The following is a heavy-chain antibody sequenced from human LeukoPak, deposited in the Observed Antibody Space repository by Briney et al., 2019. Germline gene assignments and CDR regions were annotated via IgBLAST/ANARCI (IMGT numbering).Heavy chain of an antibody. Sequence: VKVSCKASGYTFTGYYMHWVRQAPGQGLEWMGWINPNSGGTNYAQKFQGWVTMTRDTSISTAYMELSRLRSDDTAVYYCARAAGNYDFWSGYNNWFDPWGQGTLVTVSS. CDR2: INPNSGGT. CDR1: GYTFTGYY. V-gene: IGHV1-2*04. D-gene: IGHD3-3*01. CDR3: ARAAGNYDFWSGYNNWFDP. J-gene: IGHJ5*02.